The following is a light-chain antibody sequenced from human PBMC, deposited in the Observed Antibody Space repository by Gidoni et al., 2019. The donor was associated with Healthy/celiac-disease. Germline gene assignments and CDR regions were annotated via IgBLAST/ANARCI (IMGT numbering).Light chain of an antibody. Sequence: IVFTQSPATRSLSPGERATLSCRASQSVSSYLAWYQQKPGQAPRLLIYDASNRATGIPARFSGSGSGTDFTLTISSLEPEDFAVYYCQQRSNWPLTFXGXTKVEIK. CDR2: DAS. J-gene: IGKJ4*01. CDR1: QSVSSY. V-gene: IGKV3-11*01. CDR3: QQRSNWPLT.